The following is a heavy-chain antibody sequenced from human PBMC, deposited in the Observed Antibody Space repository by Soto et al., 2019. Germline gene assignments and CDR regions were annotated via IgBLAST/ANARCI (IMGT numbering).Heavy chain of an antibody. J-gene: IGHJ3*02. D-gene: IGHD2-2*03. CDR2: FYPGDSTS. CDR3: ARIIGYCRNNDCSWTFDI. V-gene: IGHV5-51*01. Sequence: PGESLKISCKTSGYSFISYWVAWVRQKPGKGLEWMGTFYPGDSTSTYSPSFQGQVTISVDKSISTAYLHLSSLKASDTAMYYCARIIGYCRNNDCSWTFDIWGQGTTVIVSS. CDR1: GYSFISYW.